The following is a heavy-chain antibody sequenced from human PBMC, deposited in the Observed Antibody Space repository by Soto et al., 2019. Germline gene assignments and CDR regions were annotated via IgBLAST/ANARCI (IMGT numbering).Heavy chain of an antibody. CDR1: GFTFSDFA. CDR3: AQMGGGNLPMLFHV. Sequence: WGSLRLSCAASGFTFSDFAMSWVRKAPGKGLECVSTFTAAGRNTFYADSVKGRFTISRDNSKSTLYLHVNSLRVDDTAVSYCAQMGGGNLPMLFHVWARGTMVDVSS. J-gene: IGHJ2*01. V-gene: IGHV3-23*01. CDR2: FTAAGRNT. D-gene: IGHD3-16*01.